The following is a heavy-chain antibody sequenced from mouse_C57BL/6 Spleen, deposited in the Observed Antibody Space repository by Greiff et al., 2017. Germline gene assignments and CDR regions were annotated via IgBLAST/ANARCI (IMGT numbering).Heavy chain of an antibody. J-gene: IGHJ1*03. CDR2: IRNKANNHAT. CDR3: TLIYYDYPYWYFDV. V-gene: IGHV6-6*01. Sequence: EVKLMESGGGLVQPGGSMKLSCAASGFTFSDAWMDWVRQSPEKGLEWVAEIRNKANNHATYYAESVKGRFTISRDDSKSSVYLQMNSLRAEDTGIYYCTLIYYDYPYWYFDVWGTGTTVTVSS. D-gene: IGHD2-4*01. CDR1: GFTFSDAW.